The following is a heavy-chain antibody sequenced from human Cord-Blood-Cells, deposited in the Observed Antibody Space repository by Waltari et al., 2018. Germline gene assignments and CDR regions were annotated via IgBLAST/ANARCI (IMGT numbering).Heavy chain of an antibody. J-gene: IGHJ4*02. CDR1: GGSFSGYY. CDR2: INYSGST. V-gene: IGHV4-34*01. CDR3: ARSLYVLRFLEWLLYYFDY. D-gene: IGHD3-3*01. Sequence: QVQLQQWGAGLLKPSETLSLTCAVYGGSFSGYYWSWIRQPPGKGLEWIGEINYSGSTNYNPSLKSRVTISVDTSKNQFSLKLSSVTAADTAVYYCARSLYVLRFLEWLLYYFDYWGQGTLVTVSS.